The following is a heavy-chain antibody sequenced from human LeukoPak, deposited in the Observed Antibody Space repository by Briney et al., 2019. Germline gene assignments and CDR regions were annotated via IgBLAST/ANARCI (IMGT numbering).Heavy chain of an antibody. CDR1: GFTLSSYG. V-gene: IGHV3-30*18. D-gene: IGHD3-16*01. Sequence: TGGSLRLSCAASGFTLSSYGMHWVRQAPGKGLEWVAVISYDGSKEHYGDSVKGRFSISRDNSKNTLYLQMNSLRAEDTAVYYCAKEYDSLYYFDYWGQGTLVTVSS. J-gene: IGHJ4*02. CDR3: AKEYDSLYYFDY. CDR2: ISYDGSKE.